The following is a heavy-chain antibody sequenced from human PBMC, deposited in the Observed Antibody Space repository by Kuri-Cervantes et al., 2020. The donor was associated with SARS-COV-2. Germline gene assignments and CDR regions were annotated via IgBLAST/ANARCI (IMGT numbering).Heavy chain of an antibody. D-gene: IGHD3-3*01. CDR3: ARWPTTTYYDFWSDGFAGYYYYGMDV. CDR1: GFTFSSYG. J-gene: IGHJ6*02. V-gene: IGHV3-30*03. CDR2: ISYDGSNK. Sequence: GGSLRLSCAASGFTFSSYGMHWVRQAPGKGLEWVAVISYDGSNKYYADSVKGRFTISRDNSKNTLYLQMNSLRAEDTAVYYCARWPTTTYYDFWSDGFAGYYYYGMDVWGQGTTVTVSS.